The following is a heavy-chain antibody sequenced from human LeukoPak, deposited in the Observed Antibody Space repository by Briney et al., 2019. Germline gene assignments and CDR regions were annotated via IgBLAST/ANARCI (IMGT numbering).Heavy chain of an antibody. V-gene: IGHV3-21*01. CDR1: GFTFSSYS. D-gene: IGHD2-21*01. J-gene: IGHJ3*02. CDR2: ISSSSSYI. Sequence: MPGGSLRLSCAASGFTFSSYSMNWVRQAPGKGLEWVSSISSSSSYIYYADSVKGRFAISRDNAKNSVYLQMNSLRAEDTAVYYCARDPGGGARRAFDIWGQGTMVTVSS. CDR3: ARDPGGGARRAFDI.